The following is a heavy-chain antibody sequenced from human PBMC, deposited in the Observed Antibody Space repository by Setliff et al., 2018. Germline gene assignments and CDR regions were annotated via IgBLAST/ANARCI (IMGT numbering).Heavy chain of an antibody. CDR2: IIPLFGPA. V-gene: IGHV1-69*06. D-gene: IGHD3-22*01. J-gene: IGHJ4*02. Sequence: SVKVSCKASGGTFSSYAISWLRQAPGQGLEWMGGIIPLFGPADYAQKFQGRVTITADKSTSTAYMELSSLRSDDTAVYYCARARDRPKFDDWGQGTLVTVS. CDR1: GGTFSSYA. CDR3: ARARDRPKFDD.